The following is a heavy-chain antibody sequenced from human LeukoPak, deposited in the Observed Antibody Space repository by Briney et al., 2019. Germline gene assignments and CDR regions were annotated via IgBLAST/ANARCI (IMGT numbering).Heavy chain of an antibody. CDR1: GFTFSNYW. Sequence: GGSLRLSCAASGFTFSNYWMHWVRQGPGKGLVWVSRINSDGRLTSYADSVKGRFTISRDNAKDTLYLQMNSLRAEDTAVYYCARERRDYWGQGTLVTVSS. CDR3: ARERRDY. CDR2: INSDGRLT. V-gene: IGHV3-74*01. J-gene: IGHJ4*02.